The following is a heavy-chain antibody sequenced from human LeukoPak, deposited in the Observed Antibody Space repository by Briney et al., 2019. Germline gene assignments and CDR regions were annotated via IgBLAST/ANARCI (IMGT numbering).Heavy chain of an antibody. CDR1: GFTFSSYE. D-gene: IGHD3-22*01. V-gene: IGHV3-48*03. CDR2: ISSSGSTI. J-gene: IGHJ4*02. Sequence: GGSLRLSCAASGFTFSSYEMNWVRQAPGKGLEWVSYISSSGSTIYYADSVKGRFTISRDNAKNSLYLQMNSLRAEDTAVYYCAKDQVYYDSSGYSYFDYWGQGTLVTVSS. CDR3: AKDQVYYDSSGYSYFDY.